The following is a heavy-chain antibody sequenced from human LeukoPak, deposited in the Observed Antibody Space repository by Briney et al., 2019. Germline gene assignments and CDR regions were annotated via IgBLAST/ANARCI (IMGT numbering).Heavy chain of an antibody. V-gene: IGHV3-48*01. D-gene: IGHD4-17*01. Sequence: GGSLRLSCTTSVFPFSRYSMNWVRQAPGKGLEWVSYITSSGDTIYYADSVKGRFTISRDNSKNTLYLQMNSLRAEDTGVYYCARGDYGDYSANWGQGTLVTVSS. CDR2: ITSSGDTI. CDR1: VFPFSRYS. J-gene: IGHJ4*02. CDR3: ARGDYGDYSAN.